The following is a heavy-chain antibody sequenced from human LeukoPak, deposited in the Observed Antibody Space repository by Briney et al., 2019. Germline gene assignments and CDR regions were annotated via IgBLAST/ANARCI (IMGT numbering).Heavy chain of an antibody. CDR3: ARINYYDSSGSDAFDI. Sequence: PGGSLRLSCAASGFTFSSYSMNWVRQAPGKGLEWVSSIGSSSSYIYYADSVKGRFTISRDNAKNSLYLQMNSLRAEDTAVYYCARINYYDSSGSDAFDIWGQGTMVTVSS. J-gene: IGHJ3*02. D-gene: IGHD3-22*01. V-gene: IGHV3-21*01. CDR1: GFTFSSYS. CDR2: IGSSSSYI.